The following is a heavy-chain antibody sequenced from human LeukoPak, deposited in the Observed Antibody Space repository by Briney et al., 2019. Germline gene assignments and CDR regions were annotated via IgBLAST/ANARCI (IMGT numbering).Heavy chain of an antibody. CDR3: ARVRSSGYPPPPAFDY. J-gene: IGHJ4*02. D-gene: IGHD3-22*01. V-gene: IGHV4-59*01. CDR2: IYYSGST. Sequence: SETLSLTCTVSGGSISSYCWSWIRQPPGKGLEWIGYIYYSGSTNYNPSLKSRVTISVDTSKNQFSLKLSSVTAADTAVYYCARVRSSGYPPPPAFDYWGQGTLVTVSS. CDR1: GGSISSYC.